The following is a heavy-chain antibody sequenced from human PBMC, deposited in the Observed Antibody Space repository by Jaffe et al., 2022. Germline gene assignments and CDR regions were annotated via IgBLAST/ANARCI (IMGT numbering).Heavy chain of an antibody. V-gene: IGHV4-59*01. CDR3: AGHYYGSGSYYYYYMDV. CDR2: IYYSGST. D-gene: IGHD3-10*01. Sequence: QVQLQESGPGLVKPSETLSLTCTVSGGSISSYYWSWIRQPPGKGLEWIGYIYYSGSTNYNPSLKSRVTISVDTSKNQFSLKLSSVTAADTAVYYCAGHYYGSGSYYYYYMDVWGKGTTVTVSS. CDR1: GGSISSYY. J-gene: IGHJ6*03.